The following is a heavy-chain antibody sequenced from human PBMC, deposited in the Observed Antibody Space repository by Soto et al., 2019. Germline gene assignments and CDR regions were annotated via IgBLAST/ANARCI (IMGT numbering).Heavy chain of an antibody. D-gene: IGHD6-6*01. CDR3: ASTLIAARTMRYYGMDV. CDR1: GGSISSYY. CDR2: IYHSGST. J-gene: IGHJ6*02. Sequence: SETLSLTCPVSGGSISSYYWSWIRQPPGKGLEWIGYIYHSGSTYYNPSLKSRVTISVDRSKNQFSLKLSSVTAADTAVYYCASTLIAARTMRYYGMDVWGQGTTVTVSS. V-gene: IGHV4-59*12.